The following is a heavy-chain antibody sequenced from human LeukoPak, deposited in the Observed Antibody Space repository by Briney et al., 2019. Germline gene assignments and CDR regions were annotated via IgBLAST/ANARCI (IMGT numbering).Heavy chain of an antibody. Sequence: SETLSLTCTVSGGSISSGGYYWSWIRQHPGKGLEWIGYIYYSGSTYYNLSLKSRVTISVDTSKNQFSLKLSSVTAADTAVYYCARVAARLYGMDVWGQGTTVTVSS. CDR3: ARVAARLYGMDV. D-gene: IGHD6-6*01. J-gene: IGHJ6*02. V-gene: IGHV4-31*03. CDR1: GGSISSGGYY. CDR2: IYYSGST.